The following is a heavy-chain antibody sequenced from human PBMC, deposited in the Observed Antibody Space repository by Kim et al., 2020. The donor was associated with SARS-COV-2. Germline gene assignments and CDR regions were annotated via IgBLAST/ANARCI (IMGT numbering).Heavy chain of an antibody. CDR2: INAGNGYT. J-gene: IGHJ4*02. V-gene: IGHV1-3*01. CDR3: ARSTIAIFGVVIMSFDY. Sequence: ASVKVSCKASGYIFTSYAMHRVRQAPGQRLEWMGWINAGNGYTKYSQKFQDRVTITRDTSASTAYMELRSLRSEDTAVYFCARSTIAIFGVVIMSFDYWGQGTLVTVSS. D-gene: IGHD3-3*01. CDR1: GYIFTSYA.